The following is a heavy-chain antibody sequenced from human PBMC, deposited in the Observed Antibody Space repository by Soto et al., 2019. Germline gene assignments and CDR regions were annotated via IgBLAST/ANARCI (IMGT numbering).Heavy chain of an antibody. Sequence: PSETLSLTCTVSGGSISSRSHYWGWIRQPPGRGLEWIGFIYYAGSTKYNPSLNSRVIISVDTSKNQYSLKLSSVTAAVTAVYYCARETYCDYVGYFDPCGQGTLVTGSS. CDR2: IYYAGST. D-gene: IGHD4-17*01. V-gene: IGHV4-61*05. CDR1: GGSISSRSHY. CDR3: ARETYCDYVGYFDP. J-gene: IGHJ5*02.